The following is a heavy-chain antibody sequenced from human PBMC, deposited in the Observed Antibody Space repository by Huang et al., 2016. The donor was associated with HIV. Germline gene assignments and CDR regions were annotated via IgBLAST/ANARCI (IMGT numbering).Heavy chain of an antibody. V-gene: IGHV4-34*02. CDR3: ASAPLEDPGSSSWLFDY. CDR2: INRSGTT. J-gene: IGHJ4*02. D-gene: IGHD6-6*01. Sequence: QVLLQQWGAGLLKPSETLSLTCAVYGGSFSAYFWNWIRQPPGKGLEWIGEINRSGTTNYNPSLKRRVAISADPSKNQFSLRLSSVTAADTAVYYCASAPLEDPGSSSWLFDYWGPGTLVTVSS. CDR1: GGSFSAYF.